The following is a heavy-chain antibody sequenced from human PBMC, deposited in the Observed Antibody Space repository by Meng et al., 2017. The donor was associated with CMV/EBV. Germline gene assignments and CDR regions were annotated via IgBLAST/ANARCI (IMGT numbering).Heavy chain of an antibody. CDR1: GFIFSDYY. D-gene: IGHD3-22*01. Sequence: GESLKISCVGSGFIFSDYYVSWIRQAPGKGLEIVSDISSSGASIYYADSVEGRFTISRDNARNSLYLQMNTLRAEDTAVYYCARDETATQSERSAYSPDAFDIWGQGTMVTVSS. J-gene: IGHJ3*02. V-gene: IGHV3-11*01. CDR2: ISSSGASI. CDR3: ARDETATQSERSAYSPDAFDI.